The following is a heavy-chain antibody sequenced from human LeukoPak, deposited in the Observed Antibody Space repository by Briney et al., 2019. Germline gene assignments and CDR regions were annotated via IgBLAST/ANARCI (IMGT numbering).Heavy chain of an antibody. D-gene: IGHD3-3*01. CDR3: ARGRRMTIFGVVITLDAFDI. Sequence: GASVKVSCKASGYTFTSYDINWVRQATGQGLEWMGWMNPNSGNTGYAQKFQGRVTITRNTSISTAYMELSSLRSEDTAVYYCARGRRMTIFGVVITLDAFDIWGQGTMVTVSS. CDR1: GYTFTSYD. J-gene: IGHJ3*02. CDR2: MNPNSGNT. V-gene: IGHV1-8*03.